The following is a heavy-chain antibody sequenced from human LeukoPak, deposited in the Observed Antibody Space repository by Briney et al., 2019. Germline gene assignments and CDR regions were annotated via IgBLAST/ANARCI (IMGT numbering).Heavy chain of an antibody. Sequence: ASVKVSCKASGYTFTSYYMHWVRQAPGQGLEWMGIINTSGGSTSYAQKFQGRVTMTRDTSTSTVYMELSSLRSEDTAVYYCARDPGRNHPFDYWGQGTLVTVSS. CDR1: GYTFTSYY. D-gene: IGHD4-23*01. J-gene: IGHJ4*02. CDR2: INTSGGST. CDR3: ARDPGRNHPFDY. V-gene: IGHV1-46*01.